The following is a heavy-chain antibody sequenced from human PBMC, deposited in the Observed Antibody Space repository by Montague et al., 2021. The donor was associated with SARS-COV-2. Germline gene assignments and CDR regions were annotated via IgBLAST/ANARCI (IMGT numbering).Heavy chain of an antibody. CDR2: IDWDDDK. CDR3: AHRRRNYGMDV. Sequence: PALVKPTQTLTLTCTFSGFSLSTSGMCVSWIRQPPGKALEWLARIDWDDDKRYSPSLQSRLTITKDTSKNQVVLTVTNMDPVDTGTYYCAHRRRNYGMDVWGQGTTVTVSS. CDR1: GFSLSTSGMC. J-gene: IGHJ6*02. V-gene: IGHV2-5*08.